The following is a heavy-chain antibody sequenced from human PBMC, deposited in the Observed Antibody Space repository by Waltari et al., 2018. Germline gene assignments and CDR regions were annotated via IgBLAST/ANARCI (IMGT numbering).Heavy chain of an antibody. CDR2: IFYSGST. CDR3: ARHAPKMDIVVMVAASH. CDR1: GGSITSRRYF. D-gene: IGHD2-15*01. J-gene: IGHJ4*02. Sequence: QVQLQESGPGLVKPSEILSLTCTFSGGSITSRRYFWGWTRQSPGKGLEWSGSIFYSGSTYYNPSLKSRVTISVDTSKNQFSLKLSSVTAADTAVYYCARHAPKMDIVVMVAASHWGQGTLVTVSS. V-gene: IGHV4-39*01.